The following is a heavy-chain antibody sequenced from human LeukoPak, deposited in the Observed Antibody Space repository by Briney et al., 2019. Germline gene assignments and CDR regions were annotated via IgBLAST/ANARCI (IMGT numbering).Heavy chain of an antibody. J-gene: IGHJ4*02. D-gene: IGHD6-19*01. CDR2: IYSGDST. Sequence: PGGSLRLSCAASGFTVSSNYMSWVRQAPGKGLEWVSVIYSGDSTYYADSVKGRFTISRDNSKNTLYLQMNSLRAEDTAVYYCARDSDSSGWYDYWGQGTLVTVSS. V-gene: IGHV3-66*02. CDR1: GFTVSSNY. CDR3: ARDSDSSGWYDY.